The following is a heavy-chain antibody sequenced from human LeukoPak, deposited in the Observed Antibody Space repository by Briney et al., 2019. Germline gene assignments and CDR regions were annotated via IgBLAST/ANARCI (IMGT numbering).Heavy chain of an antibody. Sequence: GSLRLSCAASGFTFSSYAMSWVRPAPGKGLEWVSAISGSGGSTYYADSVKGRFTISRDNSKNTLYLQMNSLRAEDTAVYYCARMGTPVDTAMVHWGQGTLVTVSS. D-gene: IGHD5-18*01. CDR3: ARMGTPVDTAMVH. CDR1: GFTFSSYA. CDR2: ISGSGGST. J-gene: IGHJ4*02. V-gene: IGHV3-23*01.